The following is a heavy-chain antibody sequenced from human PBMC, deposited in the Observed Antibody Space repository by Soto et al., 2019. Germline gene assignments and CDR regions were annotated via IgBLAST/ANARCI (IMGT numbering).Heavy chain of an antibody. Sequence: QVQLQESGPGLVKPSETLSLTCNVSGDSINGYFWSWIRQPPGKGLEWIACIYSSGGTKYSPSLRSRVSMSIDTPKRQFSLKLRSVTAADTAIYYCASARYYGAKNDFWGQGTLVTVSS. CDR2: IYSSGGT. D-gene: IGHD3-16*01. CDR1: GDSINGYF. CDR3: ASARYYGAKNDF. J-gene: IGHJ4*02. V-gene: IGHV4-59*01.